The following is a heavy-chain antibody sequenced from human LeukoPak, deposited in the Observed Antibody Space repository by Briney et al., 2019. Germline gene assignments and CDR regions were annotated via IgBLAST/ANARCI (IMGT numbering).Heavy chain of an antibody. CDR1: GGSISSSNW. V-gene: IGHV4-4*02. CDR3: ARTPGKFGSYYYYYMDV. CDR2: IYHSGST. D-gene: IGHD1-26*01. Sequence: SETLSLTCAVSGGSISSSNWWSWVRQPPGKGLEWIGEIYHSGSTNYNPSLKSRVTISVDTSKNQFSLKLRSVTAADTAVYYCARTPGKFGSYYYYYMDVWGKGTTVTVSS. J-gene: IGHJ6*03.